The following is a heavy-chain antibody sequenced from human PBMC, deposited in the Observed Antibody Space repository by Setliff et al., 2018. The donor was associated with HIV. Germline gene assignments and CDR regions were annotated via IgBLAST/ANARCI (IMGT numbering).Heavy chain of an antibody. V-gene: IGHV3-23*01. D-gene: IGHD3-9*01. Sequence: PGGSLRLSCAASGFTFDDYAMHWVRQAPGKGLEWVSVISGSGGSTFYADSVKGRFTISRDNSKNTVYLQMNSPRAEDTAVYYCAKGYFDWLRAGTFDYWGQGSLVTVSS. CDR3: AKGYFDWLRAGTFDY. CDR1: GFTFDDYA. J-gene: IGHJ4*02. CDR2: ISGSGGST.